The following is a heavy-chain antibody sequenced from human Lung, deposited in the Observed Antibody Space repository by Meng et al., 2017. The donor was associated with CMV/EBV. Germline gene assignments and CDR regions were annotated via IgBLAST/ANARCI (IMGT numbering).Heavy chain of an antibody. D-gene: IGHD3-10*01. CDR1: GYSFNSYI. Sequence: ASVKVSCKAYGYSFNSYIISWVRQAPGQGLEWMGWVNSYTGDTDYAQQFQERITMTTDTSTTTVYMERRSLRTDDTAAHYCARISMIRGIIITGWFDPWGQGTLVTVSS. V-gene: IGHV1-18*04. CDR2: VNSYTGDT. J-gene: IGHJ5*02. CDR3: ARISMIRGIIITGWFDP.